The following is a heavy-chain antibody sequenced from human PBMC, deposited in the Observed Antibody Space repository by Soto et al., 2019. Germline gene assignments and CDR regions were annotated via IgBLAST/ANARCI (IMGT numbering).Heavy chain of an antibody. J-gene: IGHJ4*02. Sequence: SETLSLTCAVYGGSFSGYYWSWIRQPPGKGLEWIGEINHSGSTNYNPSLKSRVTISVDTSKNQFSLKLSSVTAADTAVYYCARQDDYGDYKPDYWGQGTLVTVSS. CDR3: ARQDDYGDYKPDY. CDR2: INHSGST. D-gene: IGHD4-17*01. V-gene: IGHV4-34*01. CDR1: GGSFSGYY.